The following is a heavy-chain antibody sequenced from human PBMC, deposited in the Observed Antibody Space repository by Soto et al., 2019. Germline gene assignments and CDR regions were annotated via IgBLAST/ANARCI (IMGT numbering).Heavy chain of an antibody. V-gene: IGHV4-4*07. J-gene: IGHJ2*01. CDR2: IYPSGRA. D-gene: IGHD5-18*01. CDR3: ARDYDVNTAVDYWYFDL. CDR1: GGSINNHY. Sequence: QVQLQESGPRLVTPSETLTLTCSVSGGSINNHYWGWIRQPPGKGLEFIGRIYPSGRAHYNPSLQDRVTMSVDTSKNQFSLKVNSVTAADTAIYYCARDYDVNTAVDYWYFDLWGRGTLVTVSS.